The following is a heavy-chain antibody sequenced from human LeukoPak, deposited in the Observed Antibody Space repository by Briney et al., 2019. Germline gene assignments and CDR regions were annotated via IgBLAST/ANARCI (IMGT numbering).Heavy chain of an antibody. V-gene: IGHV3-74*01. CDR2: IYSDGSRT. J-gene: IGHJ4*02. CDR3: ARGDSSSSKALDY. CDR1: GFTLSSNW. D-gene: IGHD6-6*01. Sequence: GGSLRLSCAGSGFTLSSNWMHWVRQGPGKGLVWLSRIYSDGSRTNYADSVKGRFTISGDNAKNTLYLQMNSLRAEDTAVYYCARGDSSSSKALDYWGQGTLVTVSS.